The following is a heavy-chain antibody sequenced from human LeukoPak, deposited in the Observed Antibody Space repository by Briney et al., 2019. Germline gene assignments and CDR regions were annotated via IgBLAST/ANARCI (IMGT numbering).Heavy chain of an antibody. CDR3: AREIYGDYWGVWFDP. Sequence: GGSLRLSCATSGFTFDDYGMSWVRQAPGKGLEWVSGINWNGVGTGYADSVKGRFTISRDNAKNSLYLQMNSLRAEDTALYYCAREIYGDYWGVWFDPWGQGTLVTVSS. CDR1: GFTFDDYG. V-gene: IGHV3-20*04. CDR2: INWNGVGT. J-gene: IGHJ5*02. D-gene: IGHD4-17*01.